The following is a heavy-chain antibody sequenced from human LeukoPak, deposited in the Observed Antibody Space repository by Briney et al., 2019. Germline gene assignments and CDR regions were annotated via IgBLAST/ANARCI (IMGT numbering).Heavy chain of an antibody. J-gene: IGHJ4*02. CDR2: ISSGGSYI. D-gene: IGHD2-15*01. V-gene: IGHV3-21*01. Sequence: PGGSLRLSCAASGFTFSSYTMNWVRQAPGKGLEWVSSISSGGSYIYYTDSVKGRFTISRDNAKNSLYLQMNSLRAEDTAVYYFARDLCNGGSCYSGFGYWGQGTLVTVSS. CDR3: ARDLCNGGSCYSGFGY. CDR1: GFTFSSYT.